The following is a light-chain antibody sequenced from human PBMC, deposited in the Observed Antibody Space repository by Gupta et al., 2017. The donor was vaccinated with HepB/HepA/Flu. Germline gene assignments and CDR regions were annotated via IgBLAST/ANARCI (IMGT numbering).Light chain of an antibody. CDR2: GNN. CDR3: ATWDDSLSGWV. Sequence: QSVLTQPPSASGTPGHRVTISCSGSSSNIGSNIVNWYQQLPGTAPKLVIYGNNQRPSGVPDRFSGSKSGTSASLAISGLQSEEEADYYCATWDDSLSGWVFGGGTKLTVL. J-gene: IGLJ3*02. CDR1: SSNIGSNI. V-gene: IGLV1-44*01.